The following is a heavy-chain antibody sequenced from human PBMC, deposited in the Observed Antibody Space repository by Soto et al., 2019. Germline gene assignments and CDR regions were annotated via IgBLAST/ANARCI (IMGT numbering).Heavy chain of an antibody. V-gene: IGHV4-39*01. CDR2: IYYSGST. D-gene: IGHD3-3*01. CDR3: ARQGYYDFWSGHNWFDP. Sequence: SETLSLTCTVSGGSISSSSYYWGWIRQPPGKGLEWIGSIYYSGSTYYNPSLKSRVTISVDTSKNQFSLKLSSVTAADTAVYYCARQGYYDFWSGHNWFDPWGQGTLVTVSS. J-gene: IGHJ5*02. CDR1: GGSISSSSYY.